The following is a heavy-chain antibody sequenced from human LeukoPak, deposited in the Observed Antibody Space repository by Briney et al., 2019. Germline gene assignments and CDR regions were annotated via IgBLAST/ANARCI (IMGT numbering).Heavy chain of an antibody. Sequence: SETLSLTCTVSGGSISSADYYWSWIRQPPGKGLEWIGYIFYSGSTYYNPSLKSRVTISVDTSKKQFSLKLTSVTAADTAVYYCARYYYDSSGYLDYWGQGTLVTVSS. CDR3: ARYYYDSSGYLDY. J-gene: IGHJ4*02. D-gene: IGHD3-22*01. CDR2: IFYSGST. V-gene: IGHV4-30-4*01. CDR1: GGSISSADYY.